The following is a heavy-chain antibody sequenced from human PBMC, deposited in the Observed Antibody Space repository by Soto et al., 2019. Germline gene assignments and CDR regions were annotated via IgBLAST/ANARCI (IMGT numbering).Heavy chain of an antibody. J-gene: IGHJ4*02. D-gene: IGHD2-8*01. V-gene: IGHV3-11*01. CDR2: ILSLESHK. Sequence: LRLSCSGFGFNFSDYYMNWIRQSPVKGLEWVSSILSLESHKYYAASVMGRFSVSRDNAKRSLFLQMNNLRAEDTGIYFCATGLKDTSNRPSFDSWGPGTPVTVSS. CDR3: ATGLKDTSNRPSFDS. CDR1: GFNFSDYY.